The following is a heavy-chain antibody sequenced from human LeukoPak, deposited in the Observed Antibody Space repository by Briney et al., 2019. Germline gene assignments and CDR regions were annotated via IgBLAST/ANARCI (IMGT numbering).Heavy chain of an antibody. CDR2: ISISSSYI. CDR1: GFTFGSYS. CDR3: ARVSSTGYGVSSGLFY. J-gene: IGHJ4*02. D-gene: IGHD3-22*01. V-gene: IGHV3-21*04. Sequence: PGGSLRLSCAASGFTFGSYSMNWVRQAPGKGLEWVSSISISSSYIYYADSVKGRFTISRDNAKNSLYLQMNSLRAEDTAMYYCARVSSTGYGVSSGLFYWGQGTLVTVSS.